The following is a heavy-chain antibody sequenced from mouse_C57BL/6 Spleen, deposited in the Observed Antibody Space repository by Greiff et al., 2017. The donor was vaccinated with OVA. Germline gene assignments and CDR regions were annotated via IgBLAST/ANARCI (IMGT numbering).Heavy chain of an antibody. Sequence: EVQLQESGPGLVKPSQSLSLTCSVTGYSITSGYYWNWIRQFPGNKLEWMGYISYDGSNNYNPSLKNRISITRDTSKNQFFLKLNSVTTEDTATYYCARVEGNTGGAMDYWGQGTSVTVSS. V-gene: IGHV3-6*01. D-gene: IGHD2-1*01. CDR3: ARVEGNTGGAMDY. CDR1: GYSITSGYY. CDR2: ISYDGSN. J-gene: IGHJ4*01.